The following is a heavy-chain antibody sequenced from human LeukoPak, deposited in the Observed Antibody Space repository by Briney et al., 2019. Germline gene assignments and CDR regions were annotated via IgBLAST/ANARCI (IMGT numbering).Heavy chain of an antibody. J-gene: IGHJ3*02. CDR2: ISSSGSTT. D-gene: IGHD6-6*01. CDR1: GFTFSSYE. V-gene: IGHV3-48*03. Sequence: GGSLRLSCAASGFTFSSYEMNWVRQAPGKGLEWVSYISSSGSTTYYADSVKGRFTISRDNSKNTLYLQMNSLRAEDTAVYYCAKAEGSSPHDAFDIWGQGTMVTVPS. CDR3: AKAEGSSPHDAFDI.